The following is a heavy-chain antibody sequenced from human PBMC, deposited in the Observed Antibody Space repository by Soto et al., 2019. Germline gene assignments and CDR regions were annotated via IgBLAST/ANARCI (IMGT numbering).Heavy chain of an antibody. D-gene: IGHD2-2*01. V-gene: IGHV3-15*07. Sequence: GGSLRLSCAASGFTFSNAWMNWVRQAPGKGLEWVGRIKSKTDGGTTDYAAPVKGRFTISRDDSKNTLYLQMNSLKTEDTAVYYCTTLDLYIVLVPAAMGPVGGEADDAFDIWGQGTMVTVSS. CDR1: GFTFSNAW. J-gene: IGHJ3*02. CDR2: IKSKTDGGTT. CDR3: TTLDLYIVLVPAAMGPVGGEADDAFDI.